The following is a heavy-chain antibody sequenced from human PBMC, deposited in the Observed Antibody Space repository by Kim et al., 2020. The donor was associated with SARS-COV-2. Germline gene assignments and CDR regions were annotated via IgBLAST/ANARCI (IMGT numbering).Heavy chain of an antibody. CDR1: GGPISSSSYY. D-gene: IGHD4-17*01. J-gene: IGHJ5*02. CDR3: ASYNDYGDYGRWFDP. CDR2: IYDSGST. Sequence: SETLSLTCTVSGGPISSSSYYWGWIRQPPGKGLEWIGSIYDSGSTYYNPSLKSRVTISVDTSKNQFSLKLSSVTAADTAVYYCASYNDYGDYGRWFDPWG. V-gene: IGHV4-39*01.